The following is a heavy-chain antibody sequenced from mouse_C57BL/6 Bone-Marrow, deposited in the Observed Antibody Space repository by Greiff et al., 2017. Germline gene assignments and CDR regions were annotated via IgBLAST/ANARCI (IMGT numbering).Heavy chain of an antibody. J-gene: IGHJ3*01. D-gene: IGHD4-1*01. CDR1: GFTFSSYA. Sequence: EVQVVESGEGLMKPGGSLKLSCAASGFTFSSYAMSWVRQTPEKRLEWVAYISSGGGYIYYADTVKGRFTISRDNARNTLYLQMSSMKAEDTAMYYCTREGLGLVSVAYWGQGTLVTVSA. CDR3: TREGLGLVSVAY. V-gene: IGHV5-9-1*02. CDR2: ISSGGGYI.